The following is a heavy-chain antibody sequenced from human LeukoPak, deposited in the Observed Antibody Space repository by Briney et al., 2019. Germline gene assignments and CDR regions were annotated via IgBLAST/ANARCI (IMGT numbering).Heavy chain of an antibody. D-gene: IGHD1-26*01. V-gene: IGHV3-9*01. CDR2: ISWNSGSI. CDR1: GFTFDDYA. CDR3: ARVGATHYYFDY. J-gene: IGHJ4*02. Sequence: PGGSLRLSCAASGFTFDDYAMHWVRQAPGKGLEWVSGISWNSGSIGYADSVKGRFTISRDNAKNSLYLQMNSLRAEDTALYYCARVGATHYYFDYWGQGTLVTVSS.